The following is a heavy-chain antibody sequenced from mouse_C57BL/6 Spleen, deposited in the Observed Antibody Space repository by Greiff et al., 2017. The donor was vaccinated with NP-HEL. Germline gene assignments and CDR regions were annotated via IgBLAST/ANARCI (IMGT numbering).Heavy chain of an antibody. D-gene: IGHD2-1*01. Sequence: VQLQQSGPELVKPGASVKMSCKASGYTFTDYNMHWVKQSHGKSLEWIGYINPNNGGTSYNQKFKGKATLTVNKSSSTAYMELRSLTSEDSAVYYCARIHYGNYEGDYWGQGTTLTVSS. J-gene: IGHJ2*01. CDR1: GYTFTDYN. V-gene: IGHV1-22*01. CDR3: ARIHYGNYEGDY. CDR2: INPNNGGT.